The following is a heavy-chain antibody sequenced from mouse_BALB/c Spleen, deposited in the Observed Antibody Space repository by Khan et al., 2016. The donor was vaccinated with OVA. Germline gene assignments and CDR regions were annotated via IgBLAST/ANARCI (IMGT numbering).Heavy chain of an antibody. Sequence: EVQLQESGPDLVKPSQSLSLTFTVTCSSITSAYSRHWVRQFPGNKLEWMGYIHSSGITNYNPSLKSRLPITRDTSKNQVFLQLNSVTTEDTAAYYCARFDGSRAFDYWGQGSTLAVSA. CDR2: IHSSGIT. V-gene: IGHV3-1*02. J-gene: IGHJ2*01. CDR1: CSSITSAYS. CDR3: ARFDGSRAFDY. D-gene: IGHD1-1*01.